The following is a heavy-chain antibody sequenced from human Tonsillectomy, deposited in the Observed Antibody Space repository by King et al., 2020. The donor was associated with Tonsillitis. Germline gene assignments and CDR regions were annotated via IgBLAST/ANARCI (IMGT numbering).Heavy chain of an antibody. V-gene: IGHV3-7*01. CDR1: GFTFSSYW. D-gene: IGHD5-12*01. Sequence: VQLVESGGGLVQPGGSLRLSCAASGFTFSSYWMSWVRQAPGKGLEWVANINQDGSEKYYVDSVKGRFTISKDYAKNSLYLQMNSLRAEDTAVYYCARPEYSGYEEEHWGQGTLVTVSS. J-gene: IGHJ1*01. CDR3: ARPEYSGYEEEH. CDR2: INQDGSEK.